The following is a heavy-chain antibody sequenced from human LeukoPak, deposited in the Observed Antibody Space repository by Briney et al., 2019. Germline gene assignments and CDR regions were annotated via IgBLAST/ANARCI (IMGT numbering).Heavy chain of an antibody. V-gene: IGHV3-7*01. J-gene: IGHJ4*02. D-gene: IGHD3-22*01. CDR1: GFTFNSYW. CDR2: IKHDGSEK. Sequence: GGSLRLSCAASGFTFNSYWMSWVRQAPVKGLEWVANIKHDGSEKYYVDSVKGRFTISRDNSKNTLYLQMNSLRAEDTAVYYCAKADYDSSGYCDYWGQGTLVTVSS. CDR3: AKADYDSSGYCDY.